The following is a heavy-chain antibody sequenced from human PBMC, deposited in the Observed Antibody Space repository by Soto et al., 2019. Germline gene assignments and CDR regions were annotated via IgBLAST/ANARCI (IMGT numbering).Heavy chain of an antibody. V-gene: IGHV3-74*01. J-gene: IGHJ4*02. D-gene: IGHD3-22*01. Sequence: EVQLVESGGGLVQPGGSLRLSCAASGFTFSSYYMHWVRQAPGKGLVWVSRIKSDGSGTYYADSVKGRLTISRDNAKNTRDLQMDGLGVEATAVYYCARGDGDYYDGNGYLGRHWGQGPLVTVSS. CDR1: GFTFSSYY. CDR2: IKSDGSGT. CDR3: ARGDGDYYDGNGYLGRH.